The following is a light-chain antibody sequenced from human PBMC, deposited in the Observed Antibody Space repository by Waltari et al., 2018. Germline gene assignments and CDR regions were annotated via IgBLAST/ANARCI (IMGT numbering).Light chain of an antibody. J-gene: IGLJ3*02. CDR1: DPNIGGNF. V-gene: IGLV1-44*01. CDR3: AVWDDSLNGWV. Sequence: QSVLTQSPSASGTPGQRATISCSGSDPNIGGNFVPWYQQFPGTAPKLLIHKDNLRPAGVPDRFSGSKAGTAASLAISGLQSEDEALYFGAVWDDSLNGWVFGGGTKVTVL. CDR2: KDN.